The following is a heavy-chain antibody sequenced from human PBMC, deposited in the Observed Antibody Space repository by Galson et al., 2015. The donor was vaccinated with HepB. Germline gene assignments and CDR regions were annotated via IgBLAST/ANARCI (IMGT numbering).Heavy chain of an antibody. CDR3: AKRPVGWEDSSWDLGSFDY. CDR1: GFTVSSNY. CDR2: IYSGGST. D-gene: IGHD6-13*01. V-gene: IGHV3-53*01. Sequence: SLRLSCAASGFTVSSNYMSWVRQAPGKGLEWVSVIYSGGSTYYADSVKGRFTISRDNSKNTLYLQMNSLRAEDTAVYYCAKRPVGWEDSSWDLGSFDYWGQGTLVTVSS. J-gene: IGHJ4*02.